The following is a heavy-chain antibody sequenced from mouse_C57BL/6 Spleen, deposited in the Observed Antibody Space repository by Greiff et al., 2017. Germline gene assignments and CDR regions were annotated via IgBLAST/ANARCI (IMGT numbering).Heavy chain of an antibody. CDR1: GYAFSSSW. CDR3: AIYYYGSSYAMDY. Sequence: VKLQESGPELVKPGASVKISCKASGYAFSSSWMNWVKQRPGKGLEWIGRIYPGDGDTNYNGKFKGKATLTADKSSSTAYMQLSSLTSEDSAVYFCAIYYYGSSYAMDYWGQGTSVTVSS. D-gene: IGHD1-1*01. V-gene: IGHV1-82*01. CDR2: IYPGDGDT. J-gene: IGHJ4*01.